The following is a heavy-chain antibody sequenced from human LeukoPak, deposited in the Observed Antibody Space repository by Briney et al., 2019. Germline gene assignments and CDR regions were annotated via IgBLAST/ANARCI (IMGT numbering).Heavy chain of an antibody. D-gene: IGHD5-18*01. CDR3: ARGNTADY. V-gene: IGHV4-34*01. CDR1: GGSLSGHF. Sequence: SETLSLTCGVYGGSLSGHFWSWIRQPPGKGLEWIGEISHSGSTTYNPSLTSRVTISLDTSRNQFSLKLNSVTAADTAVYYCARGNTADYWGQGTLITVSS. CDR2: ISHSGST. J-gene: IGHJ4*02.